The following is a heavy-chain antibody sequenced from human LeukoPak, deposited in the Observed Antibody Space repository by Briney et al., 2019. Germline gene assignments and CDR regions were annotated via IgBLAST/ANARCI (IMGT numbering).Heavy chain of an antibody. D-gene: IGHD6-6*01. Sequence: SETLSLTCTVSDDSISDYYRGWIRQPPGKGLEWIGYFHNSGTSTYNPSLKSRVTISADTSKNQFSLKLSSVTAADTAVYYCARHRSFPGYSSSFYFDYWGQGTLVTVSS. J-gene: IGHJ4*02. V-gene: IGHV4-59*01. CDR3: ARHRSFPGYSSSFYFDY. CDR1: DDSISDYY. CDR2: FHNSGTS.